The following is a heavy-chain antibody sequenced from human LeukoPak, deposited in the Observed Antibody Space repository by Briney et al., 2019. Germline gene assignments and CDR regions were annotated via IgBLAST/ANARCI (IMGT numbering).Heavy chain of an antibody. Sequence: GESLQISCNGSGYSFTSYWFGWVGQMPGKGLEWMGIIYPGESDTKYSPSFQGQVSISADKSISTAYLQWGSLKASDTAMYYCARANSDYVLVYWGQGTLVTVSS. V-gene: IGHV5-51*01. CDR1: GYSFTSYW. D-gene: IGHD5-12*01. CDR2: IYPGESDT. CDR3: ARANSDYVLVY. J-gene: IGHJ4*02.